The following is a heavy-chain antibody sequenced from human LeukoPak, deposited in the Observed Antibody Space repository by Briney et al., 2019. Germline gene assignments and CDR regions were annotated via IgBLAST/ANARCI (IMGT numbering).Heavy chain of an antibody. D-gene: IGHD3-3*01. V-gene: IGHV4-34*01. CDR3: ARRDSALFGVITSFDS. CDR1: GESFSGFY. J-gene: IGHJ4*02. CDR2: INHSGDI. Sequence: PSQTLSLTCGVYGESFSGFYWSWIRQTPGKGLQWIGEINHSGDINYNPSLESRVTISVDTSKRQFSLRLSSVTAADTAVYYCARRDSALFGVITSFDSWGQGTRVTISS.